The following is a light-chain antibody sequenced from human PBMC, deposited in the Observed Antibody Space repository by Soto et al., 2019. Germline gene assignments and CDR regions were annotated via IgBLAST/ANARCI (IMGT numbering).Light chain of an antibody. Sequence: DIQMTQSPSSLSASVGDRVTITCQASQDINKYLNWYQQKQGKAPKLLIYDASNLETGVPSRFSGSRSGTDFTFTISSLQPEEIATYYCQQYATLPYTFGQGTKLEIK. CDR3: QQYATLPYT. CDR2: DAS. J-gene: IGKJ2*01. CDR1: QDINKY. V-gene: IGKV1-33*01.